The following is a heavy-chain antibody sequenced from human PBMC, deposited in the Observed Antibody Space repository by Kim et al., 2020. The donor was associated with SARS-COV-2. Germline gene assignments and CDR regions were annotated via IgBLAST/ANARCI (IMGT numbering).Heavy chain of an antibody. Sequence: ASVKVSCKASGYTFTSYAMHWVRQAPGQRLEWMGWINAGNGNTKYSQKFQGRVTITRDTSASTAYMELSSLRSEDTAVYYCARDRVYWYSSSWGFDYWGQGTLVTVSS. V-gene: IGHV1-3*01. J-gene: IGHJ4*02. CDR1: GYTFTSYA. CDR2: INAGNGNT. D-gene: IGHD6-13*01. CDR3: ARDRVYWYSSSWGFDY.